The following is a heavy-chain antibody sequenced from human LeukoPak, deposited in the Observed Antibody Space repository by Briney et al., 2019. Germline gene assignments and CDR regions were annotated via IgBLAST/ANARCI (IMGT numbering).Heavy chain of an antibody. CDR2: INHSGST. J-gene: IGHJ6*03. CDR1: GGSFSGYY. CDR3: ARRAFKRDYGAAVAGGRYYYYMDV. Sequence: PSETLSLTCAVYGGSFSGYYWSWIRQPPGKGLEWIGEINHSGSTNYNPSLKSRVTTSVDTSKNQFSLKLSSVTAADTAVYYCARRAFKRDYGAAVAGGRYYYYMDVWGKGTTVTVSS. D-gene: IGHD6-19*01. V-gene: IGHV4-34*01.